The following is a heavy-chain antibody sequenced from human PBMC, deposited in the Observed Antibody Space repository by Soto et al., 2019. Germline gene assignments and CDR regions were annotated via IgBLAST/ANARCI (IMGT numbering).Heavy chain of an antibody. CDR1: GGSISSGGYY. CDR2: IYYSGST. Sequence: SETLSLTCTVSGGSISSGGYYWSWVRQHPGKGLEWIGYIYYSGSTYYNPSLKSRVTISVDTSKNQFSLKLSSVTAADTAVYYCASYSGYSSSWSREGVVYWGQGTLVTVSS. D-gene: IGHD6-13*01. J-gene: IGHJ4*02. V-gene: IGHV4-31*03. CDR3: ASYSGYSSSWSREGVVY.